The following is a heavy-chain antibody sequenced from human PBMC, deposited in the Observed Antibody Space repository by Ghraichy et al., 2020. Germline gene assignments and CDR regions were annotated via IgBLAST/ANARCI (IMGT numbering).Heavy chain of an antibody. CDR2: IYYRGST. CDR1: GGSISGYH. Sequence: ESLNISCTVSGGSISGYHWSWIRQPPGKGLEWIGYIYYRGSTNYNPSLESRVTISVDTSKNQLSLKLSSVIAADTAVYYCARVVGGYCSSTSCYGYFDYWGQGTLVTVSS. V-gene: IGHV4-59*01. CDR3: ARVVGGYCSSTSCYGYFDY. J-gene: IGHJ4*02. D-gene: IGHD2-2*01.